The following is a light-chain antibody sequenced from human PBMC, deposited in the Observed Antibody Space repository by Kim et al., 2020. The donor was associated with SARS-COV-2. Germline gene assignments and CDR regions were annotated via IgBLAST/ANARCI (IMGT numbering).Light chain of an antibody. CDR3: QQYNRYPYT. V-gene: IGKV1-16*01. Sequence: SGFVGDRVTIACRASQVIHTFLAWFQQKPGQAPKSLIYAASNLHSGIPARFSGSGSGTDFTLTISSLHPEDFAIYYCQQYNRYPYTFGQGTKLEI. CDR2: AAS. CDR1: QVIHTF. J-gene: IGKJ2*01.